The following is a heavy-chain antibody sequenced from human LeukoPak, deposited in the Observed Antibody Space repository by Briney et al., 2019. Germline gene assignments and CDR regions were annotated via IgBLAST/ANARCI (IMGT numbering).Heavy chain of an antibody. Sequence: ASVKVSCKASGYNFTDYYIHWVRQAPGHGLEWMGMMNPSGDSTTYAEKFQGRVTVTRDTSTSTVYLELSSLRFEDTAVYYCARGGALRYFEWFSAYWGQGTLVTVSS. V-gene: IGHV1-46*01. CDR2: MNPSGDST. D-gene: IGHD3-9*01. J-gene: IGHJ4*02. CDR3: ARGGALRYFEWFSAY. CDR1: GYNFTDYY.